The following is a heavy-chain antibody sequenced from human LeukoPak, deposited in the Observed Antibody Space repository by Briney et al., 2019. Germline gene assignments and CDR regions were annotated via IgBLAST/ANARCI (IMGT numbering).Heavy chain of an antibody. Sequence: SETLSLTCTVSGGSISSYYWSWIRQPPGKGLEWIGYIYTSGSTNYNPSLKSRVTISVDTSKNQFSLKLSSVTAADTAVYYCARGRGKYCSSTSCYRSNWFDPWGQGTLVTVSS. CDR2: IYTSGST. V-gene: IGHV4-4*09. CDR1: GGSISSYY. J-gene: IGHJ5*02. D-gene: IGHD2-2*01. CDR3: ARGRGKYCSSTSCYRSNWFDP.